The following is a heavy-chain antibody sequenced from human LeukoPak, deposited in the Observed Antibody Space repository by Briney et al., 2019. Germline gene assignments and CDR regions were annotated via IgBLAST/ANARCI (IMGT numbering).Heavy chain of an antibody. Sequence: SETLSLTCTVSGGSISSYYWSWIRQPPGKGLEWIGYIYYSGSTNYNPSLKSRVTISVDRSKNQFSLKLSSVTAADTAVYYCARDPLPGYYMDVWGKGTTVTVSS. CDR1: GGSISSYY. CDR3: ARDPLPGYYMDV. D-gene: IGHD3-10*01. CDR2: IYYSGST. J-gene: IGHJ6*03. V-gene: IGHV4-59*12.